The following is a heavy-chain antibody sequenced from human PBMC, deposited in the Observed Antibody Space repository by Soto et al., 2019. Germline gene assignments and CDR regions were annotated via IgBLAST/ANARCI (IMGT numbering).Heavy chain of an antibody. CDR3: ARSVNWGEVRGFDY. Sequence: QVQLVQSGAEVKKPGASVKVSCKASGGTFSSYAISWVRQAPGQGLEWMGGIIPIFGTADYAQKFQGRVTITADESTSTAYMELSNLRSEDTAVYYCARSVNWGEVRGFDYWGQGTLVTVSS. D-gene: IGHD7-27*01. J-gene: IGHJ4*02. V-gene: IGHV1-69*12. CDR2: IIPIFGTA. CDR1: GGTFSSYA.